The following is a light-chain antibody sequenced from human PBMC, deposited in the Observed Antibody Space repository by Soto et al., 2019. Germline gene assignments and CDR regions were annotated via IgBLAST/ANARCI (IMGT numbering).Light chain of an antibody. Sequence: EIVFTPFPGAQSHPPRESATLSCRASQSVSNNYLAWYQQKPGQAPRLLIYGASNRATGIPDRFSGSGSGTDFTLTISRLEPEDFAVYYCQQYGSSGTFGQGTKVDIK. CDR1: QSVSNNY. CDR2: GAS. CDR3: QQYGSSGT. V-gene: IGKV3-20*01. J-gene: IGKJ1*01.